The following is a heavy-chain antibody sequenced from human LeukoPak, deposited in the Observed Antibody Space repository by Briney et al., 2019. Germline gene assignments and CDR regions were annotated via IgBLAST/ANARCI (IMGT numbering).Heavy chain of an antibody. Sequence: GRSLRLSCAVSGFSFSNYGMHWVRQAPGKGLEWVALIWYDGSNKYYADSVKGRFTISRDNPKNTLYLQMNTLRAEDTAVYYCAKARGAATYYYYYMDVWGKGTTVTVYS. CDR3: AKARGAATYYYYYMDV. CDR2: IWYDGSNK. CDR1: GFSFSNYG. V-gene: IGHV3-33*06. D-gene: IGHD1-26*01. J-gene: IGHJ6*03.